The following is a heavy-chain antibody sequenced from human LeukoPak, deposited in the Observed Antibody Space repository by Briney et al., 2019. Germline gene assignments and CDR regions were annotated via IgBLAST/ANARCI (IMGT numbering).Heavy chain of an antibody. CDR1: GGTFSSYT. CDR2: IIPILGIA. D-gene: IGHD2-15*01. V-gene: IGHV1-69*04. J-gene: IGHJ5*02. Sequence: SVKVSCKASGGTFSSYTISWVRQAPGQGLEWLGRIIPILGIANYAQKFQGRVTITADKSTSTAYMELSSLRSEDTAVYYCARDAYCSGGSCYGNNWFDPWGQGTLVTVSS. CDR3: ARDAYCSGGSCYGNNWFDP.